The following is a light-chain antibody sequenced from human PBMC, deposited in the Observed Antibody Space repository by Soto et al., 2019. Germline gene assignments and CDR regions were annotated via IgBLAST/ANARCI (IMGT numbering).Light chain of an antibody. Sequence: IVLTQSPGTLSLSPGERATLSCRASQSVSSYLAWYQQKPGQAPRLLIYDASNRATGIPARSSGSGSGTDFTLTISSLEPEDFAVYYCQQRSNWPWTFGQGTKVDIK. J-gene: IGKJ1*01. CDR2: DAS. CDR3: QQRSNWPWT. CDR1: QSVSSY. V-gene: IGKV3-11*01.